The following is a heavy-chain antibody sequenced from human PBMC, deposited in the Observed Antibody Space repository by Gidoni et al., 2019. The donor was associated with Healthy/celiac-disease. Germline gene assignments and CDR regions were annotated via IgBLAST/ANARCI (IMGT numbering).Heavy chain of an antibody. Sequence: QVQLQQWGAGLLKPSETLSLTCAVYGGSFSGYYWSWIRQPPGKGLEWIGEINHSGSTNYNPSLKSRVTISVDTSKNQFALKLSSVTAADTAVYYCARIKKGPDLYCTNGVCYTGWFDPWGQGTLVTVSS. CDR1: GGSFSGYY. D-gene: IGHD2-8*01. CDR2: INHSGST. CDR3: ARIKKGPDLYCTNGVCYTGWFDP. V-gene: IGHV4-34*01. J-gene: IGHJ5*02.